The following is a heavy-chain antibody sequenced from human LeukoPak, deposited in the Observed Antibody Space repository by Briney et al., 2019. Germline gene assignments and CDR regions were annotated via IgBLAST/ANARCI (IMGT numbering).Heavy chain of an antibody. Sequence: PSETLSLTCKVSGGSMSSHYWSWIRQPPGKGLEWIGDIYYSGSTNYNPSLNSRVTISLDTSKNQFSLKLSSVTAADTAVYYCARRGNLWARWGQGTLVTVSS. CDR3: ARRGNLWAR. D-gene: IGHD2/OR15-2a*01. CDR1: GGSMSSHY. CDR2: IYYSGST. V-gene: IGHV4-59*11. J-gene: IGHJ4*02.